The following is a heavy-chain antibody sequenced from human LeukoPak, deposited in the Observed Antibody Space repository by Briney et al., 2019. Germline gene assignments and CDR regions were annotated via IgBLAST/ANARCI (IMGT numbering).Heavy chain of an antibody. J-gene: IGHJ4*02. D-gene: IGHD2-2*01. CDR2: ISGNNDNP. Sequence: ASVKVSCKSSGYTFSNFGISWVRQAPGQGLEWMGWISGNNDNPNYGQKFQGRLTVTTDSSTSTAYMELRNLRSDDTAVYYCARDGTSTDDYWGQGTLVTVSS. CDR1: GYTFSNFG. CDR3: ARDGTSTDDY. V-gene: IGHV1-18*01.